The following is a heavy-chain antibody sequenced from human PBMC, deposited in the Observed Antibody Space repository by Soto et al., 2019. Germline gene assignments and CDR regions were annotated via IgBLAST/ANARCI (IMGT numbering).Heavy chain of an antibody. V-gene: IGHV1-8*01. CDR3: TRELWFGESPDY. J-gene: IGHJ4*02. D-gene: IGHD3-10*01. CDR1: GYTFTSYD. Sequence: QVQLVQSGAEVKKPGASVKVSCKASGYTFTSYDINWVRQATGQGLEWMGWMNPNSGKAGYAQKFQGRVTLTRDTSISTAYMELSNLKSEDTAVYYCTRELWFGESPDYWGQGSLVTVSS. CDR2: MNPNSGKA.